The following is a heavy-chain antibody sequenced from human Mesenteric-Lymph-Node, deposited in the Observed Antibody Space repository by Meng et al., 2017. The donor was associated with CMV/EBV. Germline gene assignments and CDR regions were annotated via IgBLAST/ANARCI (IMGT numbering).Heavy chain of an antibody. Sequence: ASVKVSCKASGYTFTGYYMHWVRQAPGQGLEWMGWINPNSGGTNYAQKFQGRVTMTRDTSISTAYMELSSLRSDDTAVYYCARAPWGIALDFDYGGQGTLVTVSS. D-gene: IGHD6-13*01. CDR1: GYTFTGYY. V-gene: IGHV1-2*02. J-gene: IGHJ4*02. CDR3: ARAPWGIALDFDY. CDR2: INPNSGGT.